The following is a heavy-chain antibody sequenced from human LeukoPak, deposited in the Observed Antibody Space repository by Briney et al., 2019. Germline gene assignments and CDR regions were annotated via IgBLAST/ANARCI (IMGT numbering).Heavy chain of an antibody. V-gene: IGHV3-7*01. Sequence: GESLRLSCEASGFTFTKFWMSWVRQAPGKGLEWVANIQEDGKKENYVDSVRGRFTISRDNAKNSIYLQMNSLRVEDTAVYYCARDPYSGTYSDCYYYYMDVWGKGTTVTVSS. CDR2: IQEDGKKE. CDR3: ARDPYSGTYSDCYYYYMDV. D-gene: IGHD1-26*01. CDR1: GFTFTKFW. J-gene: IGHJ6*03.